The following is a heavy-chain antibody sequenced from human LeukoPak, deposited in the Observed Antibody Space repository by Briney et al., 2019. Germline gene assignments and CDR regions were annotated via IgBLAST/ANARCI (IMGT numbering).Heavy chain of an antibody. CDR2: IYYSGTT. CDR3: ARKRYDDPYFFDY. D-gene: IGHD3-22*01. Sequence: SGTLSLTCTVSGGSISSADYYWGWFRQPPGKGLEWIGYIYYSGTTYYNPSLRSRVTLSVDTSKNQFSLRLNSVTAADTAVYYCARKRYDDPYFFDYWGQGTLVTVSS. J-gene: IGHJ4*02. CDR1: GGSISSADYY. V-gene: IGHV4-30-4*01.